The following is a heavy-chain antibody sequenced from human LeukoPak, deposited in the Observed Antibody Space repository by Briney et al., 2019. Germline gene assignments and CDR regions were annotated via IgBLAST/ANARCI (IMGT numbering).Heavy chain of an antibody. CDR1: GFTFSSYA. V-gene: IGHV3-23*01. D-gene: IGHD1/OR15-1a*01. Sequence: GGSLRLSCAASGFTFSSYAMSWVRQAPGKGLEWVSIVTGTGSSTNYADSVRGRFTISRDNSKNTLCLQMNSLRAEDTATYYCAKGGTADLAYIDYWGQGALVTVSS. J-gene: IGHJ4*02. CDR3: AKGGTADLAYIDY. CDR2: VTGTGSST.